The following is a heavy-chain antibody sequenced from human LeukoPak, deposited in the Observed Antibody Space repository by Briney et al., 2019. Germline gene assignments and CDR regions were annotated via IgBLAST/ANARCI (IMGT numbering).Heavy chain of an antibody. J-gene: IGHJ4*02. CDR2: INPNSGGT. Sequence: ASVKVSCKASGYTFTGYYMHWVRQAPGQGLEWMGWINPNSGGTNYAQKFQGRVTMTRDTSISTAYMELGRLRSDDTAVYYCAREPRTGTTWGEYDYWGQGTLVTVSS. V-gene: IGHV1-2*02. CDR1: GYTFTGYY. D-gene: IGHD1-1*01. CDR3: AREPRTGTTWGEYDY.